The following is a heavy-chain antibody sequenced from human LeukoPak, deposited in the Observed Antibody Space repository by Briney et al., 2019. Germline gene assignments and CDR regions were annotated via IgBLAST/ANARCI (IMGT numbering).Heavy chain of an antibody. CDR2: IDTSGNT. Sequence: SETLSLTCTVSGGSISSYYWSWIRQPAGKGLEWIGRIDTSGNTNYKPSLKGRVTMSVDTSKNQFSLKLSSVTAADTAVYYCARVSSSWYQDWYFDLWGRGTLVTVSS. V-gene: IGHV4-4*07. CDR1: GGSISSYY. CDR3: ARVSSSWYQDWYFDL. D-gene: IGHD6-13*01. J-gene: IGHJ2*01.